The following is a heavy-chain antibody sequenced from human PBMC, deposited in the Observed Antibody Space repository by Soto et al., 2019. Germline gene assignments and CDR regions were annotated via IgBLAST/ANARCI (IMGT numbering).Heavy chain of an antibody. CDR1: GASVGLGGHY. D-gene: IGHD3-22*01. Sequence: QVQLQESGPGLVKPSQTLSLTCSVSGASVGLGGHYWSWIRQHPGKGPEWIGYTHYSGTSYYNPSLKSRVTISVDSSKNQFSLTLTSVTAADTAVYYCARGTRDYFDTTGPGYGMDVWGQGTTVTVSS. CDR2: THYSGTS. J-gene: IGHJ6*02. CDR3: ARGTRDYFDTTGPGYGMDV. V-gene: IGHV4-30-4*08.